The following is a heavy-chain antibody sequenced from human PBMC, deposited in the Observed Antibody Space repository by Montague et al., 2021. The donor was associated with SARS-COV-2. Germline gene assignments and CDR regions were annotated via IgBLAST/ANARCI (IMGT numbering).Heavy chain of an antibody. D-gene: IGHD6-19*01. Sequence: SETLSLTCAVSGGSFSGYHWCWFRQPPGKGLQWMGEIIHSGSTNYNKPPKSRVTITVDTTTNQYSLRLSSVTAAATAVYHCARGGRQWLAIDPRYYFDNWGQGTLVTVSS. CDR2: IIHSGST. CDR1: GGSFSGYH. J-gene: IGHJ4*01. V-gene: IGHV4-34*01. CDR3: ARGGRQWLAIDPRYYFDN.